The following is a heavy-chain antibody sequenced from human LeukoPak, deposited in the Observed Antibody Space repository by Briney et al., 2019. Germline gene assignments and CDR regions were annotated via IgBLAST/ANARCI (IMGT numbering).Heavy chain of an antibody. CDR1: GFTFSSYA. J-gene: IGHJ5*02. CDR2: ISGSGGST. V-gene: IGHV3-23*01. Sequence: GGSLRLSCAASGFTFSSYAMSWVRQAPGKGLEWVSAISGSGGSTYYADSVKGRFTISRDNSKNTLYLQMNSLRAEDTAVYYCAKDAGYGSGWYGNWFDPWGQGTLVTVSS. CDR3: AKDAGYGSGWYGNWFDP. D-gene: IGHD6-19*01.